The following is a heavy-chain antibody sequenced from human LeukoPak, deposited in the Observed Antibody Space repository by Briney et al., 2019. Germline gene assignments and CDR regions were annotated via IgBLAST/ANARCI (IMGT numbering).Heavy chain of an antibody. CDR3: VRDHYVSGNYVLDDY. CDR1: GYTFTGYS. D-gene: IGHD3-16*01. Sequence: ASVKVSCKASGYTFTGYSMHWVRQAPGQGLEWMGWINPKNGGTNYAQKFQGRGTMTRDTSISAAYMVLSRLRSDDTAVYYCVRDHYVSGNYVLDDYWGQGTLVTVSS. J-gene: IGHJ4*02. CDR2: INPKNGGT. V-gene: IGHV1-2*02.